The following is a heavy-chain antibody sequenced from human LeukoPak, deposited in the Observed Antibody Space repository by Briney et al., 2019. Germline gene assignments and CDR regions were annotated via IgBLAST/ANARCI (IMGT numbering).Heavy chain of an antibody. V-gene: IGHV3-30*18. Sequence: GGSLRLSCAASGFTFSSYGMHWVRQAPGKGLEWVAVISYDGSNKYYADSVKGRFTISRDNSKNTLYLQMNSLRAEDTAVYYCAKEMYYYDSSGYYPLDYWGQGTLVTVSS. J-gene: IGHJ4*02. D-gene: IGHD3-22*01. CDR3: AKEMYYYDSSGYYPLDY. CDR1: GFTFSSYG. CDR2: ISYDGSNK.